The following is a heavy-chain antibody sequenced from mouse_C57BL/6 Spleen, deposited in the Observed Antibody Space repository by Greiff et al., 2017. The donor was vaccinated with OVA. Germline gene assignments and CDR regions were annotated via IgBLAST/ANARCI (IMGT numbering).Heavy chain of an antibody. CDR3: ARCAGLLGNYAMDY. Sequence: QVQLQQPGAELVKPGASVKLSCKASGYTFTSYWMHWVKQRPGQGLEWIGMIHPNSGSTNYNEKFKSKATLTVDNSYSTAYMQLSSVTSEDAAVYYCARCAGLLGNYAMDYWGQGTSVTVSS. D-gene: IGHD3-3*01. CDR2: IHPNSGST. V-gene: IGHV1-64*01. J-gene: IGHJ4*01. CDR1: GYTFTSYW.